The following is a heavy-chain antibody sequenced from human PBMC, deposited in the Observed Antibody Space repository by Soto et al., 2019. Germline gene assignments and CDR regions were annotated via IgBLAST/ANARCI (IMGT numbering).Heavy chain of an antibody. CDR2: INPILSMS. V-gene: IGHV1-69*02. J-gene: IGHJ4*02. Sequence: QVQLVQSGAEVKRPGSSVKVSCKASGDTFTVYSINWLRQAPGLGLEWMGRINPILSMSNYAQRFHGRVTMTADKSTSTAYMELSSLISEYTAIYYCASSYGSGYRAFDYWGQGALVTVSS. CDR1: GDTFTVYS. D-gene: IGHD3-10*01. CDR3: ASSYGSGYRAFDY.